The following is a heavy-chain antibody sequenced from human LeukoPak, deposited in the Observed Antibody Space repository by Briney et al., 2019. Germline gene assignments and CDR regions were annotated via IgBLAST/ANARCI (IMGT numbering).Heavy chain of an antibody. D-gene: IGHD2-2*01. J-gene: IGHJ5*02. Sequence: SVKVSCKASGGTFSSYAISWVRQAPGQGLEWMGRIIPIFGIANYAQKFQGRVTITADKSTSTAYMELSSLRSEDTAVYCCARSNYCSSTSCYSNWFDPWGQGTLVTVSS. CDR2: IIPIFGIA. CDR1: GGTFSSYA. V-gene: IGHV1-69*04. CDR3: ARSNYCSSTSCYSNWFDP.